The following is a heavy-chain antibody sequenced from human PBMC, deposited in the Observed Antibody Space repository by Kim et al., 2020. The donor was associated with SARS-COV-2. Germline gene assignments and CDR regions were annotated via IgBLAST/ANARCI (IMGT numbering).Heavy chain of an antibody. J-gene: IGHJ6*02. D-gene: IGHD1-1*01. V-gene: IGHV3-30*03. CDR2: ISYDGSNK. CDR1: GFTFSSYG. Sequence: GGSLRLSCAASGFTFSSYGMHWVRQAPGKGLEWVAVISYDGSNKYYADSVKGRFTISRDNSKNTLYLQMNSLRAEDTAVYYCATWERGDYYYYYGMDVWGQGTTVTVSS. CDR3: ATWERGDYYYYYGMDV.